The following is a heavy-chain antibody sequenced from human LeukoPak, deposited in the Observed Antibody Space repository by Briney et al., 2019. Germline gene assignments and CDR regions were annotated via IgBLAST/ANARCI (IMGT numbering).Heavy chain of an antibody. Sequence: SETLSLTCAVSGYSISSGYYWGWIRQPPGEGLEWIGSIYHSGSTYYNPSLKSRVTISVDTSKNQFSLKLSSVTAADTAVYYCARLYYYDSSGYYWFDPWGQGTLVTVSS. CDR3: ARLYYYDSSGYYWFDP. CDR1: GYSISSGYY. D-gene: IGHD3-22*01. J-gene: IGHJ5*02. CDR2: IYHSGST. V-gene: IGHV4-38-2*01.